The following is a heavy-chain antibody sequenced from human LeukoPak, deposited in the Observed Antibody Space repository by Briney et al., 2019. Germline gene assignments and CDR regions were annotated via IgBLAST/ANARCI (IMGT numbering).Heavy chain of an antibody. CDR3: AKLAGPLGAAALFSWFDP. CDR2: INDSGGQK. D-gene: IGHD6-13*01. V-gene: IGHV3-23*01. CDR1: GFTFDDYA. Sequence: QTGGSLRLSCAASGFTFDDYAMSWVRQAPGKGLEWVSGINDSGGQKYYTDSVKGRFTISRDNSKSALYLQMNSLRAEDTALYYCAKLAGPLGAAALFSWFDPWGQGTRVTVSS. J-gene: IGHJ5*02.